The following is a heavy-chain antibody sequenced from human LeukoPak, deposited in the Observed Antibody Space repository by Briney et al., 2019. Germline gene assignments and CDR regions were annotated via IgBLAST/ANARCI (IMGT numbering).Heavy chain of an antibody. J-gene: IGHJ4*02. Sequence: ASVKVSCKASGYTFTSYDINWVRQAPGQGLEWMGWINTNTGKPTYVQGFRGRFDFSLDTSVSTAYLQISSLKTEDTAVYYCARSGADNWNYEFDYWGQGTLVTVSS. V-gene: IGHV7-4-1*02. CDR3: ARSGADNWNYEFDY. CDR1: GYTFTSYD. D-gene: IGHD1-7*01. CDR2: INTNTGKP.